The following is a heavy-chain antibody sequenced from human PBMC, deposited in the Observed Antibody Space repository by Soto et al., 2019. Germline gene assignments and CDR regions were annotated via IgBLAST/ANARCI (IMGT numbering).Heavy chain of an antibody. CDR2: ISSSSSYI. D-gene: IGHD2-21*01. CDR3: ARGAPECHISPF. Sequence: EVPLVESGGGLVKPGGSLRLSCAASGFTFSSYSMNWVRQAPGKGLEWVSSISSSSSYIYYADSVKGRFTISRDNAKNSLYLQMNSLRAEDTAVYYWARGAPECHISPFWGQGTLVTVSS. V-gene: IGHV3-21*01. CDR1: GFTFSSYS. J-gene: IGHJ4*02.